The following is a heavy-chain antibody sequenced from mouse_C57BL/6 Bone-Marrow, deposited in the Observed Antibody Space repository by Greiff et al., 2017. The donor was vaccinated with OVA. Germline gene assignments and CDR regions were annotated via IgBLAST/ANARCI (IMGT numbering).Heavy chain of an antibody. D-gene: IGHD1-1*01. V-gene: IGHV1-64*01. CDR3: ARAPRYGYFDY. CDR1: GYTFTSYW. J-gene: IGHJ2*01. Sequence: QVQLKQPGAELVKPGASVKLSCKASGYTFTSYWMHWVKQRPGQGLEWIGMIHPNSGSTNYNEKFKSKATLTVDKSSSTAYMQLSSLTSEDSAVYYCARAPRYGYFDYWGQGTTLTVSS. CDR2: IHPNSGST.